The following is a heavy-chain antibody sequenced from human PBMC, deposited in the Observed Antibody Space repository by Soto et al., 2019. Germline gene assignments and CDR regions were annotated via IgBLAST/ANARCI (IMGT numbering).Heavy chain of an antibody. Sequence: LRLCCAASCFTFSSKAISWVRKAPEKVLDWVSAISGSGGSTYYADSVKGRFTISRDNSKNTLYLQVNSLRPEGTAVCYCYKGSYDSSGYYLFPFDYWDQGTLVIFSS. V-gene: IGHV3-23*01. D-gene: IGHD3-22*01. CDR3: YKGSYDSSGYYLFPFDY. CDR2: ISGSGGST. J-gene: IGHJ4*02. CDR1: CFTFSSKA.